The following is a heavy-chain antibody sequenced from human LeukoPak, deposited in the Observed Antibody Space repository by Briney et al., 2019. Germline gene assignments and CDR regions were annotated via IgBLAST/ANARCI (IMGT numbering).Heavy chain of an antibody. Sequence: PGGSLRLSCAASGFTFSSYWMHWVRQAPGKGLVWVSRINSDGSSTSYADSVKGRFTISRDNAKNTLYPQMNSLRAEDTAVYYCARDRQWNYYDSSGYPRPSDWFDPWGQGTLVTVSS. CDR3: ARDRQWNYYDSSGYPRPSDWFDP. V-gene: IGHV3-74*01. CDR1: GFTFSSYW. J-gene: IGHJ5*02. CDR2: INSDGSST. D-gene: IGHD3-22*01.